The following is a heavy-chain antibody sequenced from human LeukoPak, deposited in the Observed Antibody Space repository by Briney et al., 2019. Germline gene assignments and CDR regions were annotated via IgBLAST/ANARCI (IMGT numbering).Heavy chain of an antibody. CDR2: IYYSGST. J-gene: IGHJ6*02. D-gene: IGHD3-10*02. CDR3: ARGDVEYYYGMDV. V-gene: IGHV4-31*03. Sequence: PSQTLSLTCTVSGGSISSGGYYWSWIRQHPGKGLEWIGYIYYSGSTYYNPSLKSRVTISVDTSKNQFSLKLSSVTAADTAVYYCARGDVEYYYGMDVWGQGTTVTVSS. CDR1: GGSISSGGYY.